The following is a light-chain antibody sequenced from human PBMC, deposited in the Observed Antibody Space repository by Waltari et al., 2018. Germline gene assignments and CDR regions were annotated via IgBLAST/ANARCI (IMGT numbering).Light chain of an antibody. V-gene: IGLV3-25*03. CDR2: KDS. CDR1: TLPQPK. Sequence: SYELTQPPSVSVSPGQTARITRPGDTLPQPKANCDYQKTRRPPGPWYQQKPGQAPVLVRYKDSERPSGIPEGFSGSSSGTTATLTISGVQAEDEADYYCQTADSSGPYWVFGGGTKLTVL. CDR3: QTADSSGPYWV. J-gene: IGLJ3*02.